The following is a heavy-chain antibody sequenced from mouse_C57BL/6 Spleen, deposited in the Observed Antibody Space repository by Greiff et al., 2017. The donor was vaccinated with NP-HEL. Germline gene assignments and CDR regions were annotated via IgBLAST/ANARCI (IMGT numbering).Heavy chain of an antibody. J-gene: IGHJ2*01. CDR2: IRNKANGYTT. Sequence: EVKLVESGGGLVQPGGSLSLSCAASGFTFTDYYMSWVRQPPGKTLEWLGFIRNKANGYTTEYSASVKGRFTISRDNSQSILYLQMNALRAEDSATYYGARNYYGTVFDYWGQGTTLTVSS. CDR1: GFTFTDYY. D-gene: IGHD1-1*01. CDR3: ARNYYGTVFDY. V-gene: IGHV7-3*01.